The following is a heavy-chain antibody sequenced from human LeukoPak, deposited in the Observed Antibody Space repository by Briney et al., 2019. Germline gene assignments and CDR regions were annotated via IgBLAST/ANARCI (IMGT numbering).Heavy chain of an antibody. Sequence: PSETLSLTCAVYGGSFSGYYWSWIRQPPGKGLEWIGEINHSGSTNYNPSLKSRVTISVDTSKNQFSLKLSSVTAADTAAYYCARGGSSGWHGFAWRNWFDPWGQGTLVTVSS. V-gene: IGHV4-34*01. J-gene: IGHJ5*02. CDR3: ARGGSSGWHGFAWRNWFDP. D-gene: IGHD6-19*01. CDR1: GGSFSGYY. CDR2: INHSGST.